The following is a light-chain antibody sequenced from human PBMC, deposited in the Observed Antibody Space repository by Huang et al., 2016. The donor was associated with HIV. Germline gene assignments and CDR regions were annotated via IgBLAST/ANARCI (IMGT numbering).Light chain of an antibody. CDR1: RGISNS. CDR2: DAS. Sequence: DIQMTQSPSSLSASVGDRVTITCRASRGISNSLAWYQQQPGKAPKLLLYDASRLQGGVPSRFSGSGSRTDYTLTISSLQPEDSATYYCQQYYNTTLSFGGGTKVEIK. V-gene: IGKV1-NL1*01. CDR3: QQYYNTTLS. J-gene: IGKJ4*01.